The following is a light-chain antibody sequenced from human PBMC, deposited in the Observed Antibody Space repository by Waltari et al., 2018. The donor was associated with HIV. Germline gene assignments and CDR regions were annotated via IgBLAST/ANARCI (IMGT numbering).Light chain of an antibody. Sequence: QSVLTPVSSASGTPGQRVTISCSGSRPNIGRTRVTWYQPFTGKAPNLLIHSRKRRPSGVSDRFAGSKSGTSASLDISGLQSGDEADYYCASWDDSVNLYVVFGGGTRLTVL. J-gene: IGLJ3*02. CDR2: SRK. V-gene: IGLV1-44*01. CDR3: ASWDDSVNLYVV. CDR1: RPNIGRTR.